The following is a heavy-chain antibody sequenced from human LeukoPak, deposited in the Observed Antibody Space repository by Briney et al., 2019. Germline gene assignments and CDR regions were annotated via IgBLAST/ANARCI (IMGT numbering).Heavy chain of an antibody. D-gene: IGHD5-12*01. V-gene: IGHV3-23*01. CDR1: GFTFSSYS. CDR2: ISGSGGST. J-gene: IGHJ4*02. Sequence: GSLRLSCAASGFTFSSYSMNWVRQAPGKGLEWDSGISGSGGSTYYADSVKGRFTISRDNSKNTVYMQMNSLRAEGTAVYYCAKACGYSGYDPIDYWGQGTLVTVSS. CDR3: AKACGYSGYDPIDY.